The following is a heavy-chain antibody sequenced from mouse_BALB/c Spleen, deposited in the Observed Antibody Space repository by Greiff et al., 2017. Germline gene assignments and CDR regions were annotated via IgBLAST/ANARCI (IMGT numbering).Heavy chain of an antibody. Sequence: EVMLVESGGGLVKPGGSLKLSCAASGFTFSDYYMYWVRQTPEKRLEWVATISDGGSYTYYPDSVKGRFTISRDNAKNNLYLQMRSLKSEDTAMYDCARDRGGKDAMDYWGQGTSVTVSS. CDR2: ISDGGSYT. CDR1: GFTFSDYY. J-gene: IGHJ4*01. V-gene: IGHV5-4*02. D-gene: IGHD1-1*02. CDR3: ARDRGGKDAMDY.